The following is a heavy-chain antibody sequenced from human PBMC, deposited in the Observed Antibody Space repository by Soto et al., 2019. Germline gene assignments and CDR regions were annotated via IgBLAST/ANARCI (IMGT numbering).Heavy chain of an antibody. D-gene: IGHD3-3*01. V-gene: IGHV3-21*01. CDR3: ARDSAGWSRDF. J-gene: IGHJ4*02. CDR1: GFIFSSYS. Sequence: EVQLVESGGGLVKPGGSLRLSCAALGFIFSSYSMSWVRQAPGKGLAWVSSIPASANYIYYADSVKGRFTISRDNAKNSLYLQMNSLRAEDTAVYYCARDSAGWSRDFWGQGTLVTVSS. CDR2: IPASANYI.